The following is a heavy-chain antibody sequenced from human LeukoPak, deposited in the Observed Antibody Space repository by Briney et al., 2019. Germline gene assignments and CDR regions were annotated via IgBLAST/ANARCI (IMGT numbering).Heavy chain of an antibody. Sequence: PSETLSLTCGVYGGSFSGYYWSWIRQPPGKGLEWIGEINHSGSTNYNPSLKSRVTISVDTSKNQFSLKLSSMTAADTAVYYCARDRLDAFDIWGQGTMVTVSS. J-gene: IGHJ3*02. V-gene: IGHV4-34*01. D-gene: IGHD2-21*01. CDR3: ARDRLDAFDI. CDR2: INHSGST. CDR1: GGSFSGYY.